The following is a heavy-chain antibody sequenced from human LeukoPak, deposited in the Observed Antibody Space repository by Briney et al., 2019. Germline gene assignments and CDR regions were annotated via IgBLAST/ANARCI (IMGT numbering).Heavy chain of an antibody. Sequence: GGSLRLSCAASGFTFGSYAMSWVRQAPGKGLEWVSAISGSGGSTYYAGSVKGRFTISRDNSKNTLYLQMNSLRAEDTAVYYCAKDNYYDSSGYSDYWGQGTLVTVSS. D-gene: IGHD3-22*01. CDR3: AKDNYYDSSGYSDY. CDR2: ISGSGGST. J-gene: IGHJ4*02. CDR1: GFTFGSYA. V-gene: IGHV3-23*01.